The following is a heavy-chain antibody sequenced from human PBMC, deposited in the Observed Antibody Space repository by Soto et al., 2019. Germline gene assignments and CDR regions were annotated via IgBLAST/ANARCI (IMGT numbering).Heavy chain of an antibody. CDR1: GGIFRSNA. D-gene: IGHD5-18*01. J-gene: IGHJ4*02. CDR2: IIPQFPTP. V-gene: IGHV1-69*01. CDR3: ARDAADTPMVY. Sequence: QVQLVQSGAEVRKPGSSVKLSCKSSGGIFRSNAISWVRQAPGQGLEWMGAIIPQFPTPYYAQKFQGRVMITADESTSTAYMALNSLRSDDTAVYFCARDAADTPMVYWGQGTLLTVSS.